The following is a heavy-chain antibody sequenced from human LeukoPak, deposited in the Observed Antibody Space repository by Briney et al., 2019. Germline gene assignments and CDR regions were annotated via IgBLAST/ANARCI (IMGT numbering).Heavy chain of an antibody. J-gene: IGHJ3*02. V-gene: IGHV3-53*01. Sequence: PGGSLRLSCAASGFTVSSNYMSWVRQAPGKGLEWVSVIYSGGSTYYADSVKGRFTISRDNSKNTLYLQMNSLRAEDTAVYYCARDMEWELGSSPKRGDAFDIWGQGTMVTVSS. CDR2: IYSGGST. CDR3: ARDMEWELGSSPKRGDAFDI. CDR1: GFTVSSNY. D-gene: IGHD1-26*01.